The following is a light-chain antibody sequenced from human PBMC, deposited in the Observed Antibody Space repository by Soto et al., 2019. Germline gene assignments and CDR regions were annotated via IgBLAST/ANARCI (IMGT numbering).Light chain of an antibody. V-gene: IGLV1-40*01. CDR2: GNS. CDR1: SSNIGAGYD. CDR3: PSDVSSLSGYV. J-gene: IGLJ1*01. Sequence: QSALTQPPSVSGAPGQRVTISCTGSSSNIGAGYDVHWYQQLPGTAPKLLIYGNSNRPSGVPDRFSGSKSGTSASLAITGLQAEYEADYSCPSDVSSLSGYVFGTGTKVTVL.